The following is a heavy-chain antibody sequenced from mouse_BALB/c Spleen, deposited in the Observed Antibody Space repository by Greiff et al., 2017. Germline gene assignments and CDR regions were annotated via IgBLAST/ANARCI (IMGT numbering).Heavy chain of an antibody. CDR3: ARSITTVVAPGFAY. V-gene: IGHV5-17*02. Sequence: EVQGVESGGGLVQPGGSRKLSCAASGFTFSSFGMHWVRQAPEKGLEWVAYISSGSSTIYYADTVKGRFTISRDNPKNTLFLQMTSLRSEDTAMYYCARSITTVVAPGFAYWGQGTLVTVSA. CDR2: ISSGSSTI. D-gene: IGHD1-1*01. J-gene: IGHJ3*01. CDR1: GFTFSSFG.